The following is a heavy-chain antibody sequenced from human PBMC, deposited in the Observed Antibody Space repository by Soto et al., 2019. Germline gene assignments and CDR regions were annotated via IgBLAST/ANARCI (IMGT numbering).Heavy chain of an antibody. J-gene: IGHJ6*03. CDR2: ISWHSANI. V-gene: IGHV3-9*01. D-gene: IGHD3-10*01. Sequence: DVQLVESGGGLVQPGRSLRLSCAASGFAFNDYAMHWVRQAPGKGLEWVAGISWHSANIAYADSVKGRFTISRDNAKNSLYLQMNSLSSEDTAFNYCAKDAVGSHYFYYMDVWGKGTAVTVSS. CDR3: AKDAVGSHYFYYMDV. CDR1: GFAFNDYA.